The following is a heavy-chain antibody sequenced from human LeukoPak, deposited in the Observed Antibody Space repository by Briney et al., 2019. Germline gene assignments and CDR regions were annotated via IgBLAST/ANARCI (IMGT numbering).Heavy chain of an antibody. D-gene: IGHD3-22*01. V-gene: IGHV1-2*02. Sequence: ASVKDSCKASGYTFIGYYMHWVRQAPGEGVEWMGWINPNSGGTNYAQNFQGRVTMTRDTSISTAYMEVSRMRSDDTAVYYCAREDSSGYDYWGQGTLVTVSS. CDR1: GYTFIGYY. J-gene: IGHJ4*02. CDR3: AREDSSGYDY. CDR2: INPNSGGT.